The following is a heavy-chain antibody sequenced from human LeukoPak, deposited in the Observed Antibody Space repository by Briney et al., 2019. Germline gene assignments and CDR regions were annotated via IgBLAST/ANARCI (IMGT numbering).Heavy chain of an antibody. D-gene: IGHD6-19*01. CDR1: GFTYSRYD. CDR2: ISSNGGST. CDR3: ARSHSSGWYVGYFQH. V-gene: IGHV3-64*01. Sequence: PGGSLRLSCAASGFTYSRYDMHWVRQATGKGMEYVSDISSNGGSTYYSNSVKGRFTISRDNSKNTLYLQMGSLRAEDMAVYYCARSHSSGWYVGYFQHWGQGTLVTVSS. J-gene: IGHJ1*01.